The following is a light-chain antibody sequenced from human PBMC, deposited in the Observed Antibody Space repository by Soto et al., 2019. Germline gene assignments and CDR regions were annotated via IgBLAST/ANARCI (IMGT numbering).Light chain of an antibody. J-gene: IGKJ5*01. V-gene: IGKV3-20*01. Sequence: EIVLTQSPGTPSLSPGEGATLSCRASQSVSNIHLAWYQQKPGQAPRPLIYGASSRATGIPDRFTGGGSGTDFTLTISGLEPEDFAVYYCQQYGSSPTFGQGTRLEIK. CDR2: GAS. CDR3: QQYGSSPT. CDR1: QSVSNIH.